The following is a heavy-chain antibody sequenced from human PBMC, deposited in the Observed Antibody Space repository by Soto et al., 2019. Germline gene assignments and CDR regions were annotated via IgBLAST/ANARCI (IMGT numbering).Heavy chain of an antibody. D-gene: IGHD6-13*01. CDR1: GFTFSSYG. V-gene: IGHV3-33*01. J-gene: IGHJ4*02. Sequence: QVQLVESGGGVVQPGRSLRLSCAASGFTFSSYGMHWVRQAPGKGLEWVAVIWYDGSNKYYADSVKGRFTISRDNSKNTLYLQMNSLRAEDTAVYYCARDLRLRYSSTIDYWGQGTLVTVSS. CDR3: ARDLRLRYSSTIDY. CDR2: IWYDGSNK.